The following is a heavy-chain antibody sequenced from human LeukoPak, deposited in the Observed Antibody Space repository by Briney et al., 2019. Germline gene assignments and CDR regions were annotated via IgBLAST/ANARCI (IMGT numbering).Heavy chain of an antibody. CDR2: INPNSGGT. CDR3: AREVSGPGYCSGGSCRHNWFDH. V-gene: IGHV1/OR15-1*04. Sequence: ASVKVSCKASGYIFTYYYMHWVRQAPGQELGWMRRINPNSGGTNYAQKFQGRVTMTTDTSTSTAYMELRSLRSDDTAVYYCAREVSGPGYCSGGSCRHNWFDHWGQGTLVTVSS. CDR1: GYIFTYYY. J-gene: IGHJ5*02. D-gene: IGHD2-15*01.